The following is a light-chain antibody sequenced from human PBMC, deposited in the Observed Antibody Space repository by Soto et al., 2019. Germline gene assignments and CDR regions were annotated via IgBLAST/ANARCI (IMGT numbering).Light chain of an antibody. J-gene: IGLJ2*01. CDR1: SSNIGSNY. CDR3: AAWDDTLSGVL. CDR2: RNN. Sequence: QLVLTQPPSASGAPGQRVTISCSGSSSNIGSNYVYWYQQLPGTAPKLLIYRNNQRRSGVPDRFSGSKSGTSASLAISGLRSEDEAHYYCAAWDDTLSGVLFGGGTKLTVL. V-gene: IGLV1-47*01.